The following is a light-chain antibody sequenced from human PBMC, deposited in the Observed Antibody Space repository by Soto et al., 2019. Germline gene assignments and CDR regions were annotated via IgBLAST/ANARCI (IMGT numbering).Light chain of an antibody. J-gene: IGKJ1*01. CDR1: QGISSY. CDR3: QQYYSYPRT. V-gene: IGKV1-8*01. CDR2: AAS. Sequence: AIRMTQSPSSLSASTGDRVTITCRASQGISSYLAWYQQKPGKAPKLLIYAASTLQRGVPSMFSGSGSGTDFTLTISCLQSEDFATYYCQQYYSYPRTFGQGTKVEIK.